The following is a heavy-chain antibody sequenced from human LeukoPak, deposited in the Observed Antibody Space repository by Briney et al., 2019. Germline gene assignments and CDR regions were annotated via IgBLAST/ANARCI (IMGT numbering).Heavy chain of an antibody. CDR3: ARDRTGWLAPDY. Sequence: SETLSLTCTVSGDSISSYYWTWIRQPPGKGLEWIGYIYYSGNTNYNPSLKSRVTISVDTSKNQFSLKLTSVTAADTAVYYCARDRTGWLAPDYWGQGILVTVSS. V-gene: IGHV4-59*01. CDR1: GDSISSYY. D-gene: IGHD6-19*01. CDR2: IYYSGNT. J-gene: IGHJ4*02.